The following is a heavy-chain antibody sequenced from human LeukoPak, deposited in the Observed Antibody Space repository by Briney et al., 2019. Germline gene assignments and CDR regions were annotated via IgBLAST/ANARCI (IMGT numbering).Heavy chain of an antibody. Sequence: PGGSLRLSCAASGFTVSSNYMSWVRQAPGKGLEWVSGISTSAITTYYADSVKGRFTISRDNSKNTLYMQMNSLRAEDTAVYYCARGVVINDAFDIWGQGTVVTVSS. V-gene: IGHV3-23*01. CDR2: ISTSAITT. CDR1: GFTVSSNY. J-gene: IGHJ3*02. D-gene: IGHD3-3*01. CDR3: ARGVVINDAFDI.